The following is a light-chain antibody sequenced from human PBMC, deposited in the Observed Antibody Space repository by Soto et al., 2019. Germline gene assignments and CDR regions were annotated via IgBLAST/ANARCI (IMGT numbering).Light chain of an antibody. J-gene: IGKJ4*01. CDR2: DAY. V-gene: IGKV3-15*01. Sequence: EIVMTQSPATLSLSPGERATLSCRASQSVSSKLAWYHQKPGQAPRLLIYDAYTRATGTTAKFSGSGAGKEVTLTISSRQAEDSAVYYCQQYNDWSFLPFGGGTKVEIK. CDR3: QQYNDWSFLP. CDR1: QSVSSK.